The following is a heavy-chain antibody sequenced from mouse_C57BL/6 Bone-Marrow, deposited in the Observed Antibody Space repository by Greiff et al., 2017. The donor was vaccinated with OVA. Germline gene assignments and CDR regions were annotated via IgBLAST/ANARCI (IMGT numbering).Heavy chain of an antibody. CDR2: ISNGGGST. Sequence: DVMLVESGGGLVQPGGSLKLSCAASGFTFSDYYMYWVRQTPEQRLEWVAYISNGGGSTYYPDTVKGRFTISRDNAKNTLYLQMSRLKSEDTAMYYCARRGGTGSPFDYWGQGTTLTVSS. D-gene: IGHD4-1*01. V-gene: IGHV5-12*01. CDR3: ARRGGTGSPFDY. CDR1: GFTFSDYY. J-gene: IGHJ2*01.